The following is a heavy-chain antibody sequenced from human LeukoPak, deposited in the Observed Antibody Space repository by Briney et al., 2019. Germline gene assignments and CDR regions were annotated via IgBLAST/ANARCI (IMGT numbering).Heavy chain of an antibody. CDR2: ISSSGSTI. V-gene: IGHV3-48*03. CDR1: GFTFSSYE. J-gene: IGHJ4*02. D-gene: IGHD3-10*01. Sequence: GGSLRLSCVASGFTFSSYEMNWVRQAPGKGLEWVSYISSSGSTIYYADSVKGRFTISRDNAKNSLYLQMNSLRAEDTAVYYCAKHYMGSSHNRAVDYWGQGTLVTVSS. CDR3: AKHYMGSSHNRAVDY.